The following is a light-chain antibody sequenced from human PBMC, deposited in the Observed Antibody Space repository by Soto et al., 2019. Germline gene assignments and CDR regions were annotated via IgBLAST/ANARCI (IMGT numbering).Light chain of an antibody. CDR3: QQYGSSPRT. J-gene: IGKJ1*01. V-gene: IGKV3-20*01. Sequence: EIVLTQSPGTLSLSPGERTTLSCRASQTVSSKLAWYQHKPGQAPRLLIYDTSNRATGIPDRFSGSGSGTDFTLTISRLEPEDFAVYYCQQYGSSPRTFGQGTKVDIK. CDR2: DTS. CDR1: QTVSSK.